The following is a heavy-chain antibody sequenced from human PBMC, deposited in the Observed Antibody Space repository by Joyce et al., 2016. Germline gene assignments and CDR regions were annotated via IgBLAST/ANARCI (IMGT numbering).Heavy chain of an antibody. CDR3: ASLNPYFDF. V-gene: IGHV1-24*01. CDR2: VDREDGKT. CDR1: GYTLSEIS. Sequence: QVQFLQSGAEVRKPGASVKVSCKVSGYTLSEISIHWARQAPGKGCEWMGVVDREDGKTVLAQTFQDRVSTTEDTSADTAYMELSSLTSEDTAVYFCASLNPYFDFWGQGTLVTVAS. J-gene: IGHJ4*02.